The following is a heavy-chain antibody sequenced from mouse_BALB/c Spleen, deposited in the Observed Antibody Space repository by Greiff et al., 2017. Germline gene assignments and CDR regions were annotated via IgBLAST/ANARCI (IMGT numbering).Heavy chain of an antibody. CDR1: GYTFSSYW. D-gene: IGHD2-4*01. CDR3: ARYGLYYDSWYFDY. J-gene: IGHJ2*01. CDR2: ILPGSGST. V-gene: IGHV1-9*01. Sequence: QVQLQQSGAELMKPGASVKISCKATGYTFSSYWIEWVKQRPGHGLEWIGEILPGSGSTNYNEKFKGKATFTADTSSNTAYLQLSSLTSEDTAVYYCARYGLYYDSWYFDYWGQGTTLTVSS.